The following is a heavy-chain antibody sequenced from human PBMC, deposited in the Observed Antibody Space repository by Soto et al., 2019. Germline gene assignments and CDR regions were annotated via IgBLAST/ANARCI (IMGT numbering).Heavy chain of an antibody. J-gene: IGHJ4*02. CDR1: GFTFSSYG. V-gene: IGHV3-33*01. D-gene: IGHD3-22*01. CDR2: IWYDGSNK. Sequence: PGGSLRFSCAASGFTFSSYGMHWVRQAPGKGLEWVAVIWYDGSNKYYADSVKGRFTISRDNSKNTLYLQMNSLRAEDTAVYYCARDYDSSGYPRYYFDYWGQGTLVTVSS. CDR3: ARDYDSSGYPRYYFDY.